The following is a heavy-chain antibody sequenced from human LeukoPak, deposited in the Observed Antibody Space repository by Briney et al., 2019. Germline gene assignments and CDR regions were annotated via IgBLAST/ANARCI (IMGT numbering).Heavy chain of an antibody. CDR3: ARDGLDYGDYGGGY. V-gene: IGHV4-59*01. CDR2: IYYSGST. D-gene: IGHD4-17*01. CDR1: GGSISSYY. Sequence: SETLSLTCTVSGGSISSYYWSWIRQPPGKGLEWIGYIYYSGSTNYNPSLKSRVTISVDTSKNQFSLKLSSVTAADTAVYYCARDGLDYGDYGGGYWGQGTLVTVSS. J-gene: IGHJ4*02.